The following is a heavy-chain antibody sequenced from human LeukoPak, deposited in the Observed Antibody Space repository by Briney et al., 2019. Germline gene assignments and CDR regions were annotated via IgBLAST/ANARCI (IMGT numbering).Heavy chain of an antibody. CDR2: IIPIFGTA. CDR1: GGTFSSYA. D-gene: IGHD6-6*01. V-gene: IGHV1-69*05. J-gene: IGHJ6*03. CDR3: ARDRYPVYSSSSSYYYMDV. Sequence: SVKVSCKASGGTFSSYAISWVRQAPGQGLEWMGGIIPIFGTANYAQKFQGRVTITTDESTSTAYMELSSLRSEDTAVYYCARDRYPVYSSSSSYYYMDVWSKGTTVTVSS.